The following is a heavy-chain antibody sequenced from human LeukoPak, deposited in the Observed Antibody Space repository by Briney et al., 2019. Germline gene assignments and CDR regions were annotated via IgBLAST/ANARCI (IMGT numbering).Heavy chain of an antibody. CDR3: ARVNCSSTSCYTDFDY. Sequence: PSETLSLTCAVYGGSFSGYYWSWIRQPPGNGLEWIGEINHSGSTNYNPSLKSRVTISVDTSKNQFSLKLSSVTAADTAVYYCARVNCSSTSCYTDFDYWGQGTLVTVSS. V-gene: IGHV4-34*01. CDR1: GGSFSGYY. J-gene: IGHJ4*02. CDR2: INHSGST. D-gene: IGHD2-2*02.